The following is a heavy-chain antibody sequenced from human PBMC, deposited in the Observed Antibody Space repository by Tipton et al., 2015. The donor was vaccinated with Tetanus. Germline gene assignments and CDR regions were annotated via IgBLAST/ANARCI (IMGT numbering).Heavy chain of an antibody. V-gene: IGHV3-30*04. CDR1: GFTFSSYA. CDR3: ARDRGYYGSGSYTYFDY. J-gene: IGHJ4*02. CDR2: ISYDGSNK. D-gene: IGHD3-10*01. Sequence: SLRLSCAASGFTFSSYAMHWVRQAPGKGLEWVAVISYDGSNKYYAGSVEGRFTISRDNSKNTLYLQMNSLRAEDTAVYYCARDRGYYGSGSYTYFDYWGQGTLVTVSS.